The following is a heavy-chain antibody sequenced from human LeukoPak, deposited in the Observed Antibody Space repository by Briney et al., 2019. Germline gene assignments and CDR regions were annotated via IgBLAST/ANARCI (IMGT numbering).Heavy chain of an antibody. V-gene: IGHV1-46*01. CDR2: INPSDGST. J-gene: IGHJ4*02. CDR3: TRDSSRGWFSVDH. CDR1: AYPFTTYY. D-gene: IGHD6-19*01. Sequence: ASVKVSCKTSAYPFTTYYMHWVRLAPGQGLEWMGVINPSDGSTSYAQKFRGRLTMTRDTSTSTLYMDLSSLIFEDTAVYFCTRDSSRGWFSVDHWGQGTLVTVSS.